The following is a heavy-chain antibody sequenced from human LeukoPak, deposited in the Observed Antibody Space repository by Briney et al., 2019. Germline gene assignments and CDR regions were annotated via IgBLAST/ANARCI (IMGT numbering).Heavy chain of an antibody. CDR2: INHSGST. CDR3: ARGQGVPAARFDY. CDR1: GGSFSGYY. D-gene: IGHD2-2*01. J-gene: IGHJ4*02. Sequence: SETLSLTCAVYGGSFSGYYWSWIRQPPGKGLEWIGEINHSGSTNYNPSLKSRVTISVDTPKNQFSLKLSSVTAADTAVYYCARGQGVPAARFDYWGQGTLVTVSS. V-gene: IGHV4-34*01.